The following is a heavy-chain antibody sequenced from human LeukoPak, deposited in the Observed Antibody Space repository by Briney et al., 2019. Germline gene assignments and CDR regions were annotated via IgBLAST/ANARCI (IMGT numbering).Heavy chain of an antibody. CDR2: MVDDGSEK. CDR1: GFTFSTYG. CDR3: ARDLRQWRVILDY. V-gene: IGHV3-30*03. Sequence: PGRSLRLSCAASGFTFSTYGMPWVRQAPDKGLEWMAVMVDDGSEKYYADSVKGRFTISRDNSKNTLYLQMNSLRPEDTAIYYCARDLRQWRVILDYWGQGALVTVSS. D-gene: IGHD6-19*01. J-gene: IGHJ4*02.